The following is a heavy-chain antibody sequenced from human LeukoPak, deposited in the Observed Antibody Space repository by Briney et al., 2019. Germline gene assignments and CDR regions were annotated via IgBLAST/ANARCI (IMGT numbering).Heavy chain of an antibody. Sequence: PSQTLSLTCTVSGGSISSGSYYWSWIRQAAGKGLEWIGRIYTSGSTNYNPPLKSRVTISVDTSKNQFSLKLSSVTAADTAVYYCARDRDIAVAGTGYYYYYMDVWGKGTTVTVSS. D-gene: IGHD6-19*01. J-gene: IGHJ6*03. CDR1: GGSISSGSYY. CDR3: ARDRDIAVAGTGYYYYYMDV. V-gene: IGHV4-61*02. CDR2: IYTSGST.